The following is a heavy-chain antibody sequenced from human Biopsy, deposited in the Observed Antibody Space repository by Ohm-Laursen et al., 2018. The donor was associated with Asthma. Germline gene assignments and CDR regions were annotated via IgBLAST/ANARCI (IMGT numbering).Heavy chain of an antibody. CDR3: ARIPEVGTNSFDI. D-gene: IGHD1-14*01. J-gene: IGHJ3*02. CDR1: GFSLTTTGMS. CDR2: IDWDDDK. V-gene: IGHV2-70*01. Sequence: TQTLTLTCTFSGFSLTTTGMSVSWIRQPPGKALEWLALIDWDDDKYYSASLKTRLTISKDSSKNQVVPTMTNVDPVDTATYFRARIPEVGTNSFDIWGQGTMVTVSS.